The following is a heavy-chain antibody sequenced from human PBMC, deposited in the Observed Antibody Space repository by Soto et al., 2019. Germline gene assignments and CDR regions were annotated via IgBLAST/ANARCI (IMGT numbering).Heavy chain of an antibody. D-gene: IGHD1-26*01. Sequence: PGGSLRLSCAASGFSFSGSAMHWVRQASGKGLEWVGRIRSKANSYATAYTASVKGRFTISRDASKNTAYLQMNSLKTEDTAVYYCTRQARMGIQHRGQGTLFTVSS. CDR3: TRQARMGIQH. CDR1: GFSFSGSA. V-gene: IGHV3-73*01. CDR2: IRSKANSYAT. J-gene: IGHJ1*01.